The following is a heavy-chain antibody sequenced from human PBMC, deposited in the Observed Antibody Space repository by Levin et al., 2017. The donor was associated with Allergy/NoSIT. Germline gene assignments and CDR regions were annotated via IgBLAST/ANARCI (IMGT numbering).Heavy chain of an antibody. D-gene: IGHD3-10*01. CDR3: VPITMGRGEVPPSFDY. V-gene: IGHV3-64D*06. CDR1: GFTFSNYA. CDR2: ISTNGGNT. Sequence: PGESLKISCSASGFTFSNYAMHWVRQAPGKGLEFVSAISTNGGNTYYADSVKGRFTISRDNSKNTLYLQMSSLRAEDTAVYYCVPITMGRGEVPPSFDYWGQGTLVTVSS. J-gene: IGHJ4*02.